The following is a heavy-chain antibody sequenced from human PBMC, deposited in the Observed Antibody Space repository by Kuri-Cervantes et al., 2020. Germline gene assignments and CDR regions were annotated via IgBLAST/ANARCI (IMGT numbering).Heavy chain of an antibody. J-gene: IGHJ6*02. CDR1: GFTFSSYS. V-gene: IGHV3-23*01. Sequence: RGSLRLSCAASGFTFSSYSMNWVRQAPGKGLEWVSAISGSGGTTYYADSVKSRFTISRDNSKNTLDLQMNSRRAEDTAVYYCAKEHYYYGMDVWGQGTTVTVSS. CDR2: ISGSGGTT. CDR3: AKEHYYYGMDV.